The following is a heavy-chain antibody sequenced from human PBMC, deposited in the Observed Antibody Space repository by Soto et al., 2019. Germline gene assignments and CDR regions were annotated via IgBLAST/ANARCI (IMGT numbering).Heavy chain of an antibody. CDR2: IYYSGST. CDR3: ARGGYSGYDLDY. Sequence: PSENLSLTCTVSGGSISSGGYYCSWIRQHPGKGLEWIGYIYYSGSTYYNPSLKSRVTISVDTSKNQFSLKLSSVTAADTAVYYCARGGYSGYDLDYWGQGTLVTVSS. J-gene: IGHJ4*02. V-gene: IGHV4-31*03. D-gene: IGHD5-12*01. CDR1: GGSISSGGYY.